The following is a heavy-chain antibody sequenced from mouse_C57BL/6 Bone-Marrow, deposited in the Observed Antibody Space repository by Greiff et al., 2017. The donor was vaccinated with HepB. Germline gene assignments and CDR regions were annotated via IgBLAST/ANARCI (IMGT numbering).Heavy chain of an antibody. CDR2: IYPGDGDT. D-gene: IGHD2-4*01. CDR3: ARSTGDYDYFDY. V-gene: IGHV1-82*01. J-gene: IGHJ2*01. CDR1: GYAFSSSW. Sequence: VQLVESGPELVKPGASVKISCKASGYAFSSSWMNWVKQRPGKGLEWIGRIYPGDGDTNYNGKFKGKATLTADKSSSTAYMQLSSLTSEDSAVYFCARSTGDYDYFDYWGQGTTLTVSS.